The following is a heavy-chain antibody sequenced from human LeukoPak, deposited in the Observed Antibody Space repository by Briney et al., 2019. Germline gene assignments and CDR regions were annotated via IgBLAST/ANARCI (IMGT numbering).Heavy chain of an antibody. D-gene: IGHD2-2*01. Sequence: GGSLRLSCAASGFTFRSYGMHWVRQAPGKGLEWVAVIWDDGSKKYYADSVKGRFTISRDNSKNTLYLQMNSLIAEDTAVYYCARLQCSSTRKSIREAYMDVWGKGTTVTVSS. J-gene: IGHJ6*03. CDR3: ARLQCSSTRKSIREAYMDV. CDR2: IWDDGSKK. CDR1: GFTFRSYG. V-gene: IGHV3-33*01.